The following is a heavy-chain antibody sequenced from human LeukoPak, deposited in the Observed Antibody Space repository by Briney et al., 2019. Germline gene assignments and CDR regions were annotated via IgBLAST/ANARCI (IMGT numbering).Heavy chain of an antibody. CDR3: ARDGVLYNWFDP. V-gene: IGHV4-38-2*02. D-gene: IGHD2-8*02. CDR1: GYSISSGYY. J-gene: IGHJ5*02. CDR2: IYHSGST. Sequence: SETLSLTCTVSGYSISSGYYWGLIRQPPGKVLEWIGSIYHSGSTYYNPSLKSRVTISVDTSKNQFSLKLSSVTAADTAVYYCARDGVLYNWFDPWGQGTLVTVSS.